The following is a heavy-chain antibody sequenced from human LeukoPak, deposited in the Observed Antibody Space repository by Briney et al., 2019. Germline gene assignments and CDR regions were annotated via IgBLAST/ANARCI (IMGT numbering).Heavy chain of an antibody. Sequence: PSETLSLTCTVSGGSISSYYWSWIRQPPGKGLEWIGYIYYSGSTNYNPSLKSRVTISVDTSKNQFSLKLSSVTAADTAVYYCAAYYYDSSGSHRDYWGQGTLVTVSS. CDR2: IYYSGST. CDR1: GGSISSYY. D-gene: IGHD3-22*01. V-gene: IGHV4-59*08. J-gene: IGHJ4*02. CDR3: AAYYYDSSGSHRDY.